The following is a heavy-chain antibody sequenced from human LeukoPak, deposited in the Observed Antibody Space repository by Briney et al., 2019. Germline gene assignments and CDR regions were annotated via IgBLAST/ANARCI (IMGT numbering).Heavy chain of an antibody. J-gene: IGHJ3*02. D-gene: IGHD3-3*01. Sequence: GESLKISCKGSGYSFTSYWIGWVRQMPGKGLEWMGIIYPGDSDTRYSPSFQGQVTISADKSISTAYLQWSSLKASDTAMYYCARHRKAREVFGVVGAFDIWGQGTMVTVSS. CDR2: IYPGDSDT. V-gene: IGHV5-51*01. CDR1: GYSFTSYW. CDR3: ARHRKAREVFGVVGAFDI.